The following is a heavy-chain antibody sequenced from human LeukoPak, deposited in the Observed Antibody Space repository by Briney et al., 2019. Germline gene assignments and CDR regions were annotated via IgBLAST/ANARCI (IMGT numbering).Heavy chain of an antibody. V-gene: IGHV1-46*01. CDR1: GYTFTSYY. CDR3: ARVMGSGSYFLSFDY. D-gene: IGHD1-26*01. Sequence: ASVKVSCKPSGYTFTSYYMHWVRQAPGQGLEGMGIINPSGGSTSYAQKFQGRVTMTRDTSTSTVYMELSSLRSEDTAVYYCARVMGSGSYFLSFDYWGQGTLVTVSS. CDR2: INPSGGST. J-gene: IGHJ4*02.